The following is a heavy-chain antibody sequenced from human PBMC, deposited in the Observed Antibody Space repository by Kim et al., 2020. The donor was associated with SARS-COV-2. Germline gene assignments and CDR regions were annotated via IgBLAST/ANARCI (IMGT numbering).Heavy chain of an antibody. J-gene: IGHJ6*02. CDR2: IYPGDSDT. CDR1: GYSFTSYW. Sequence: GESLKISCKGSGYSFTSYWIGWVRQMPGKVLECMGIIYPGDSDTRYSPSFQCQVTISADKSISTAYLQWSSLKASDTAMYYCAGTYCGGDCYSGYYYYGMDVWGQGTTVTVSS. V-gene: IGHV5-51*01. CDR3: AGTYCGGDCYSGYYYYGMDV. D-gene: IGHD2-21*02.